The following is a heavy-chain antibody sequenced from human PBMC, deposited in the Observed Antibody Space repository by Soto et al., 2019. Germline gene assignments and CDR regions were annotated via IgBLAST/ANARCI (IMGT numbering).Heavy chain of an antibody. D-gene: IGHD3-9*01. J-gene: IGHJ5*02. CDR3: ARGDILTGYSS. Sequence: LSLTCAVYGGSFSGYYWSWIRQPPGKGLEWIGEINHSGSTNYNPSLKSRVTISVDTSKNQFSLKLSSVTAADTAVYYCARGDILTGYSSWGQGTLVTVSS. V-gene: IGHV4-34*01. CDR1: GGSFSGYY. CDR2: INHSGST.